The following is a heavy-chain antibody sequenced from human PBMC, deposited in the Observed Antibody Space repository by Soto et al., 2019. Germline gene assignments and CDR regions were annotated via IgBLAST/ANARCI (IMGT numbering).Heavy chain of an antibody. CDR2: IWYDGSNK. CDR1: GFTFSSYG. D-gene: IGHD1-26*01. CDR3: ARDRGELALDY. J-gene: IGHJ4*02. V-gene: IGHV3-33*01. Sequence: QVQLVESGGGVVQPGRSLRLSCAASGFTFSSYGMHWVRQAPGKGLEWVAVIWYDGSNKYYADSVKGRFTISRDNSKNTLYLQMNSLRAEDTAVYYCARDRGELALDYWGQGTLVTVS.